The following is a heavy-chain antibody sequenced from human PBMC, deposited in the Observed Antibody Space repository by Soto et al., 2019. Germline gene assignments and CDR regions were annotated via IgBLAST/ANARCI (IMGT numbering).Heavy chain of an antibody. D-gene: IGHD6-19*01. J-gene: IGHJ4*02. CDR1: GFSFSSYA. CDR3: ARRSSGWYFDY. CDR2: ISGSGDST. Sequence: EVQLLESGGGLVQPGGSLRLSCAASGFSFSSYAMNWVRQAPGKGLEWVSVISGSGDSTYYADSVKGRFTISRDNSKNTLSLQMISLRPEYTAVYYCARRSSGWYFDYWGQGTLFIVSS. V-gene: IGHV3-23*01.